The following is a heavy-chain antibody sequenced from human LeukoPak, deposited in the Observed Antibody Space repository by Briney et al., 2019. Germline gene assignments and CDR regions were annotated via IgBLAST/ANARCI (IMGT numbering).Heavy chain of an antibody. J-gene: IGHJ5*02. V-gene: IGHV4-59*01. CDR3: ARVEGIAAAGGGNWFDP. CDR1: GGSISSYY. CDR2: IYYSGST. D-gene: IGHD6-13*01. Sequence: PSETLSLTCTVSGGSISSYYWSWIRQPPGKGLEWIGYIYYSGSTNYNPSLKSRVTISVDTSKNQFSLKLSSVTAADTAVYYCARVEGIAAAGGGNWFDPWGQGTLVTVSS.